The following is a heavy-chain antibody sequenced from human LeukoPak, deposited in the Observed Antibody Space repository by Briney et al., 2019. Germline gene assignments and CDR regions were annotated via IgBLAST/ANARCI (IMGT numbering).Heavy chain of an antibody. CDR1: GFTFNSYV. CDR2: ISGSGAST. CDR3: ARVTTYGDYLDY. J-gene: IGHJ4*02. Sequence: GGSLRLSCAASGFTFNSYVMSWVRQAPGKGLECVAAISGSGASTYYADSVKGRFTISRDNSKNTLYLQMNSLTAEDTAVYYCARVTTYGDYLDYWGQGTLVTVSS. V-gene: IGHV3-23*01. D-gene: IGHD4-17*01.